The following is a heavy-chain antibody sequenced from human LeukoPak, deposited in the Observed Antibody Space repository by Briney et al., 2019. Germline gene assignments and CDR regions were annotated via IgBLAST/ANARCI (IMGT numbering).Heavy chain of an antibody. CDR2: IIPIFGTA. CDR3: ARGAQWLAPDDAFDI. J-gene: IGHJ3*02. Sequence: ASVKVSCKASGGTFSSYAISWVRQAPGQGLEWMGGIIPIFGTANYAQKFQGRVTITADESTSTAYMELSSLRSEDTAVYYCARGAQWLAPDDAFDIWGQGTMVTVSS. CDR1: GGTFSSYA. V-gene: IGHV1-69*13. D-gene: IGHD6-19*01.